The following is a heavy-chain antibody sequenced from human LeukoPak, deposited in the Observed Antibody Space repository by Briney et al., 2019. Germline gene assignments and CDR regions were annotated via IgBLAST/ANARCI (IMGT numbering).Heavy chain of an antibody. CDR2: MNPNSGNT. CDR1: GYTFTNSD. J-gene: IGHJ4*02. CDR3: ARVEFISGYSHVY. Sequence: ASVKVSCKASGYTFTNSDINWVRQAPGQGLEWMGWMNPNSGNTGYAQKFQGRVTMTRSIFISTAYMELSSLRSEDTAVYYCARVEFISGYSHVYWGQGTLVTVSS. V-gene: IGHV1-8*01. D-gene: IGHD3-22*01.